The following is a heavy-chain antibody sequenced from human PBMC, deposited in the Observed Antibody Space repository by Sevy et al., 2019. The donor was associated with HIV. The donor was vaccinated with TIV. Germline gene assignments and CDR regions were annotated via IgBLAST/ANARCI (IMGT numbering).Heavy chain of an antibody. CDR1: GYTFTSYG. J-gene: IGHJ6*02. Sequence: ASVKVSFKASGYTFTSYGISWVRQAPGQGLEWMGWISAYNGNTNYAQKLQGRVTMTTDTSTSTAYMELRSLRSDDTAVYYCARLLYYYDSANAPYYYYGMDVWGQGTTVTVSS. D-gene: IGHD3-22*01. V-gene: IGHV1-18*01. CDR2: ISAYNGNT. CDR3: ARLLYYYDSANAPYYYYGMDV.